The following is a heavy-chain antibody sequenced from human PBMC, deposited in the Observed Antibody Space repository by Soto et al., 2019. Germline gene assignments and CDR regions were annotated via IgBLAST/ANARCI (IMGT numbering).Heavy chain of an antibody. CDR3: ARVPGKDFDWLPPWFDP. V-gene: IGHV4-59*01. J-gene: IGHJ5*02. Sequence: PSETLSLTCTVSGGSISSYYWSWIRQPPGKGLEWIGYIYYSGSTYYNPSLKSRVTMSVDTSKNQFSLKLSSVTAADTAVYYCARVPGKDFDWLPPWFDPWGQGTLVTVSS. CDR1: GGSISSYY. D-gene: IGHD3-9*01. CDR2: IYYSGST.